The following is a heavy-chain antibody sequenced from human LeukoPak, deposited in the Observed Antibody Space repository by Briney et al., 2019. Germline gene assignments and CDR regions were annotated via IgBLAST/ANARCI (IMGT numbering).Heavy chain of an antibody. CDR2: ISYDGSNK. CDR1: GFTFSSYA. V-gene: IGHV3-30-3*01. Sequence: PGGSLRLSCAASGFTFSSYAMHWVRQAPGKGLEWVAVISYDGSNKYYADSVKGRFTISRDNSKNTLYLQMNSLRAEDTAVYYCAREGFGYSSSWGEFDYWGQGTLVTVSS. D-gene: IGHD6-13*01. CDR3: AREGFGYSSSWGEFDY. J-gene: IGHJ4*02.